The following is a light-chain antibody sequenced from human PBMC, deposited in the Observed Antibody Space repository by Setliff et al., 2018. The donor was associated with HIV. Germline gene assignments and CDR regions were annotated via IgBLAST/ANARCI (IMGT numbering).Light chain of an antibody. CDR2: SFT. V-gene: IGLV1-40*01. J-gene: IGLJ1*01. CDR3: QSYDSSLSGDV. Sequence: VLTQPPSVSGAPGRRVTISCTGSSSNIGAGFDVHWYQQFPGTAPKLLIYSFTNRPSGVPDRFSGSKSGTSASLAIAGLQAEDEADYYCQSYDSSLSGDVFGTGTKVTVL. CDR1: SSNIGAGFD.